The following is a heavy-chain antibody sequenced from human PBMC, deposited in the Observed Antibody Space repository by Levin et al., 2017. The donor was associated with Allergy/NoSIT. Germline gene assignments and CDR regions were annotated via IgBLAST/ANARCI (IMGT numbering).Heavy chain of an antibody. D-gene: IGHD3-22*01. CDR1: GFTFDDYA. V-gene: IGHV3-9*01. J-gene: IGHJ4*02. CDR2: ISWNSGSI. CDR3: AKDTGYYDSSGGFDY. Sequence: GGSLRLSCAASGFTFDDYAMHWVRQAPGKGLEWVSGISWNSGSIGYADSVKGRFTISRDNAKNSLYLQMNSLRAEDTALYYCAKDTGYYDSSGGFDYWGQGTLVTVSS.